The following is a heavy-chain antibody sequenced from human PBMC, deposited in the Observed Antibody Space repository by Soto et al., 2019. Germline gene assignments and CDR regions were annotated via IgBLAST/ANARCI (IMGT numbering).Heavy chain of an antibody. CDR3: ARDAGTDWFDP. V-gene: IGHV1-18*01. CDR1: GYTFTSYA. CDR2: ISTYNGNT. J-gene: IGHJ5*02. D-gene: IGHD6-13*01. Sequence: QVQLVQSGAEVEKPGASVKVSCKASGYTFTSYAISWVRQAPGQGLEWMGRISTYNGNTNYAQKLQGRVTLTTDTSTSTAYMDLRSLRSDDTAVYYCARDAGTDWFDPWGQGTLVTVSS.